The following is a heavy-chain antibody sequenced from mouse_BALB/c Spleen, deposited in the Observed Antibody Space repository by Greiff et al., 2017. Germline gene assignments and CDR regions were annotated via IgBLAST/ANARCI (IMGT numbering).Heavy chain of an antibody. V-gene: IGHV1-7*01. Sequence: QVQLQQSGAELAKPGASVKMSCKASGYTFTSYWMHWVKQRPGQGLEWIGYINPSTGYTEYNQKFKDKATLTADKSSSTAYMQLSSLTSEDSAVYYCARWGGSSYAMDYWGQGTSVTVSS. CDR1: GYTFTSYW. CDR2: INPSTGYT. D-gene: IGHD1-1*01. CDR3: ARWGGSSYAMDY. J-gene: IGHJ4*01.